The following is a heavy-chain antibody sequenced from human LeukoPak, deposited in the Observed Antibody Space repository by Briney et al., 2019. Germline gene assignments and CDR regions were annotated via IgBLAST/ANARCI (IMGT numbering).Heavy chain of an antibody. D-gene: IGHD2-2*01. V-gene: IGHV4-59*08. Sequence: PSETLSLTCTVSGGSISSYYWSWIRQPPGKGLEWIGYIYYSGSTNYNPSLKSRVTISVDTSKNQFSLKLSSVTAADTAVYYCARRLAGPCSSTSCYYYYYYYMDVWGQGTMVTVSS. CDR2: IYYSGST. CDR3: ARRLAGPCSSTSCYYYYYYYMDV. J-gene: IGHJ6*03. CDR1: GGSISSYY.